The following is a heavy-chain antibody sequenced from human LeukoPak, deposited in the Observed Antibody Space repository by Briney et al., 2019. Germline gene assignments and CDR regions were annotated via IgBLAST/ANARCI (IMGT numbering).Heavy chain of an antibody. CDR1: GGSISSHY. CDR2: ISASESP. D-gene: IGHD6-13*01. J-gene: IGHJ4*02. Sequence: SETLSLTCTVSGGSISSHYWGWIRQPAGKGLEWIGRISASESPNYNPSLRSRVTMSVDTSKNQFSLNLSSVTAADTAVYYCARCRSGWSYSDWWGQGVLVTVSS. CDR3: ARCRSGWSYSDW. V-gene: IGHV4-4*07.